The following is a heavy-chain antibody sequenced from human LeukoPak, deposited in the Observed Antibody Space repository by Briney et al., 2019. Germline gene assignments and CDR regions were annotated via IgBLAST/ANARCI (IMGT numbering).Heavy chain of an antibody. V-gene: IGHV4-39*07. CDR1: GGSISSSSYY. J-gene: IGHJ3*02. Sequence: PSETLSLTCTVSGGSISSSSYYWGWIRQPPGKGLEWIGSIYYSGSTYYNPSLKSRVTISVDTSKNQFSLKLSSVTAADTAVYYCARAQGYAVAGAFDIWGQGTMVTVSS. CDR2: IYYSGST. D-gene: IGHD6-19*01. CDR3: ARAQGYAVAGAFDI.